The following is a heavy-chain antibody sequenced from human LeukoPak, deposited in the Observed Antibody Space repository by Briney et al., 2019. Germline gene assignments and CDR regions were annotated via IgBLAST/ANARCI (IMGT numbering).Heavy chain of an antibody. D-gene: IGHD3-22*01. J-gene: IGHJ3*02. CDR3: ARDLHFDYESSHAFDI. CDR1: GFTFRSYS. CDR2: ISSGSNTM. Sequence: GGSLRLXCAAFGFTFRSYSMSWVRQAPGKGLEWVSYISSGSNTMFYADSMKGRFTISRDNAKNSLFLQMNILRAEDTAVYYCARDLHFDYESSHAFDIWGQGTMVTVSS. V-gene: IGHV3-48*01.